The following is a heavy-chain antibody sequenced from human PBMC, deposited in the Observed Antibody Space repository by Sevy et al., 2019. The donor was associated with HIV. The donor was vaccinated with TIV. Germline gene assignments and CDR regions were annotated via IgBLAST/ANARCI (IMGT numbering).Heavy chain of an antibody. CDR1: GGSISVYY. CDR2: VYHTGST. CDR3: AGAPPVRSGDDSLNWFDP. J-gene: IGHJ5*02. D-gene: IGHD5-12*01. V-gene: IGHV4-59*01. Sequence: SETLSLTCTVSGGSISVYYWSWIRQPPGKELEYIGYVYHTGSTNYNPSLKSRVTISVDMSNNQFSLKLTSVTAADTAVYYCAGAPPVRSGDDSLNWFDPWGQGTLVTVSS.